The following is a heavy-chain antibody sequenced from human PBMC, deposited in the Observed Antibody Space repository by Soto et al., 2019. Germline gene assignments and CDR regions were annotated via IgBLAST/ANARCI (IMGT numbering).Heavy chain of an antibody. J-gene: IGHJ3*02. D-gene: IGHD2-2*01. CDR1: GYTFTGYY. CDR2: INPNSGGT. V-gene: IGHV1-2*04. Sequence: ASVKVSCKASGYTFTGYYMHWVRQAPGQGLEWMGWINPNSGGTNYVQKFQGWVTMTRDTSISTAYMELSRLRSDDTAVYYCARGRYCSSTSCSYDAFDIWGQGTMVT. CDR3: ARGRYCSSTSCSYDAFDI.